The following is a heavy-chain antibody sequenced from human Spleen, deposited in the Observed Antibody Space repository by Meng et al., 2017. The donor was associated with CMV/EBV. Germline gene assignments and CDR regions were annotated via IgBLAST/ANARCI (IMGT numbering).Heavy chain of an antibody. V-gene: IGHV1-69*05. Sequence: SGGTFSDGLSWVRQAPGRGLEWMGGIIPIYGGSTYAQKFQGRVTITRDESTRTAYMELSSLRSADTAVYYCARGRACRSTSCQFYLDFWGQGTLVTVSS. D-gene: IGHD2-2*01. J-gene: IGHJ4*02. CDR1: GGTFSDG. CDR2: IIPIYGGS. CDR3: ARGRACRSTSCQFYLDF.